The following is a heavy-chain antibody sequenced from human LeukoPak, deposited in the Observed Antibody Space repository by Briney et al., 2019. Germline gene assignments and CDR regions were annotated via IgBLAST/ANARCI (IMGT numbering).Heavy chain of an antibody. V-gene: IGHV4-59*01. Sequence: SETLSLTCTVSTDSFSSYYWSWIRQPPGKGLEWIGYIYYSGSTNYNPSLKSRVTISVDTSKNQFSLKLSSVTAADTAVYYCAREPPSNAFDIWGQGTMVTVSS. CDR3: AREPPSNAFDI. J-gene: IGHJ3*02. CDR1: TDSFSSYY. CDR2: IYYSGST.